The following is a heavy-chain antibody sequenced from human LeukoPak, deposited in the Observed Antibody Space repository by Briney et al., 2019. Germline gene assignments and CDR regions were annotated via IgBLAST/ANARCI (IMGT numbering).Heavy chain of an antibody. CDR2: ISGRGGST. J-gene: IGHJ6*02. V-gene: IGHV3-23*01. CDR3: AKPMVRGVRYYYYYGMDV. D-gene: IGHD3-10*01. CDR1: GFTFSSYA. Sequence: GGSLRLSCAASGFTFSSYAMSWVRQAPGKGLEWVSAISGRGGSTYYADSVKGRFTISRDNSKNTLYLQMNSLRAEDTAVYYCAKPMVRGVRYYYYYGMDVWGQGTTVTVSS.